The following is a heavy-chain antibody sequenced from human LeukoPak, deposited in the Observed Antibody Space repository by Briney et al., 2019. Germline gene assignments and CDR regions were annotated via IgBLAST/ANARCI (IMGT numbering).Heavy chain of an antibody. CDR3: ARSPYYGSGSYFDY. Sequence: GESLRLSCAASGFTFSSYAMSWVRQAPGKGLEWVSAISGSGGSTYYADSVKGRFTISRDNSKNTLYLQMNSLRSEDTAVYYCARSPYYGSGSYFDYWGQGTLVTVSS. CDR1: GFTFSSYA. CDR2: ISGSGGST. D-gene: IGHD3-10*01. J-gene: IGHJ4*02. V-gene: IGHV3-23*01.